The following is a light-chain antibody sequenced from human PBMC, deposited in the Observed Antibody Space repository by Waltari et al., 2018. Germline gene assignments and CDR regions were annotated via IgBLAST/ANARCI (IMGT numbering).Light chain of an antibody. J-gene: IGLJ3*02. CDR3: CSFTTRSTWV. CDR1: SSDVGRYNY. V-gene: IGLV2-14*01. CDR2: DVS. Sequence: QSALTQPASVSGSPGQSITISCTGTSSDVGRYNYVSWYQQQPGKVPKLLIFDVSNRPSVVSHRFSDSKSGNTASLTISGLQAEDESDYYCCSFTTRSTWVFGGGTKLTVL.